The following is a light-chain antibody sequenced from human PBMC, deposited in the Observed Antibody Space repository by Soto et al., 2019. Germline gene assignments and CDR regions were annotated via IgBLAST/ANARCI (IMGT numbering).Light chain of an antibody. CDR1: SSDVGGYNY. J-gene: IGLJ1*01. V-gene: IGLV2-8*01. Sequence: QSVLTQPPSASGSPGQSVTISCTGTSSDVGGYNYVSWYQQNPGKVPKLMTYEVNKRPSGVPDRFSGSKSGNTASLTVSGLQAEDEADYYCTSYAGGNNVFGTGTKVTVL. CDR3: TSYAGGNNV. CDR2: EVN.